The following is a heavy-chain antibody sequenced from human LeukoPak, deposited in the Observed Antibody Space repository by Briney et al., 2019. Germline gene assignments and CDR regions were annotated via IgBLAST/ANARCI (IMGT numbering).Heavy chain of an antibody. CDR2: IIPIFGTA. V-gene: IGHV1-69*06. CDR1: VGTFSSYA. CDR3: ARESGMNYYGSGHNWFDP. Sequence: GASVKVSCKASVGTFSSYAISWVRQAPGQGLEWMGRIIPIFGTANYAQKFQGRVTITADKSTSTAYMELSSLRSEDTAVYYCARESGMNYYGSGHNWFDPWGQGTLVTVSS. J-gene: IGHJ5*02. D-gene: IGHD3-10*01.